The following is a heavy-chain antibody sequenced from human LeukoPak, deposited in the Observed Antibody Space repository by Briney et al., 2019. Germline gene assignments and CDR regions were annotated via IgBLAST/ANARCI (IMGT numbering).Heavy chain of an antibody. Sequence: PGRSLRLSCAASGFTFSSYGMHWVRQAPGKGLEGVAVIWYDGSNKYYADSVKGRFTISRDNSKNTLYLQMNSLRAEDTAVYYCAKVGYGDYYFDYWGQGTLDTVSS. CDR2: IWYDGSNK. J-gene: IGHJ4*02. D-gene: IGHD4-17*01. V-gene: IGHV3-33*06. CDR3: AKVGYGDYYFDY. CDR1: GFTFSSYG.